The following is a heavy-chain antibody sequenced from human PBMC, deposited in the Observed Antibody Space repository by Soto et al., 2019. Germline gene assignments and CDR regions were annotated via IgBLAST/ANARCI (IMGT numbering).Heavy chain of an antibody. CDR2: ISNGGDRT. J-gene: IGHJ4*02. V-gene: IGHV3-23*01. Sequence: GGSLRLSCAASGFIFNNYAMSWARQAPGKGLEWVSAISNGGDRTYYAESVKGRSTISRDNSRSTLYLQMNSLRADDTAVYYCANWVEGTMVYFDYWGLGTLVTVSS. D-gene: IGHD2-8*01. CDR3: ANWVEGTMVYFDY. CDR1: GFIFNNYA.